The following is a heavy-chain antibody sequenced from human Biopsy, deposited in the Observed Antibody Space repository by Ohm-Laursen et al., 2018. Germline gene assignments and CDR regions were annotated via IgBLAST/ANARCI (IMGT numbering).Heavy chain of an antibody. CDR2: IIPILRTT. Sequence: SVKVSCKTPPGTFNSYGIIWVRQAPGQGLEWMGRIIPILRTTAYAQTFLGRVTITADSPTSTVDMELTSLTSDDTAVYFCAREAIGYQLPCDDWGQGTLVTVSS. D-gene: IGHD2-2*01. V-gene: IGHV1-69*11. J-gene: IGHJ4*02. CDR3: AREAIGYQLPCDD. CDR1: PGTFNSYG.